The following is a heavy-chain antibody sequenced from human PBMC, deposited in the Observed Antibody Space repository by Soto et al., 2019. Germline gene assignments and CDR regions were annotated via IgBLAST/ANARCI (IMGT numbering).Heavy chain of an antibody. J-gene: IGHJ6*02. CDR2: IWYDGSNK. CDR3: ARSDCTGAYCYSWPFNYGVDV. CDR1: GFTFITYG. D-gene: IGHD2-21*02. Sequence: GGSLRLSCTTSGFTFITYGMHWVRQAPGKGLEWVAIIWYDGSNKYYADSVKGRFTISRDNSKNTLYLQMNSLRAEDTALYYCARSDCTGAYCYSWPFNYGVDVWGQGTTVTVS. V-gene: IGHV3-33*08.